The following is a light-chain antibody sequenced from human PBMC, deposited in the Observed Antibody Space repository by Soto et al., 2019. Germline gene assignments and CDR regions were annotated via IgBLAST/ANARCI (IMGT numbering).Light chain of an antibody. J-gene: IGKJ1*01. CDR3: QQYNNWPSWT. CDR1: QSVSSN. V-gene: IGKV3-15*01. CDR2: GAS. Sequence: EIVMTQSPATLSVSPGARATLSCRASQSVSSNLAWYQQKPGQAPRLLIYGASTRATGIPARFSGSGSGTEFTPTISSLQSEDFAVYYCQQYNNWPSWTFGQGTKVDIK.